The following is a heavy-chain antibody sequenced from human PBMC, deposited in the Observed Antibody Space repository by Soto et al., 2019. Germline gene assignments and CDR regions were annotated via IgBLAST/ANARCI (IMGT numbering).Heavy chain of an antibody. D-gene: IGHD3-10*01. CDR1: GGILSGYY. V-gene: IGHV4-34*01. J-gene: IGHJ6*04. CDR2: INHSGST. Sequence: SETRSHTCTVFGGILSGYYWRWIRQPPGKGLEWIGEINHSGSTNYNPSLKSRVTISVDTSKNQFSLKLSSVTAADTAVYYCARVSGIYYYGMDVWGKGTTVT. CDR3: ARVSGIYYYGMDV.